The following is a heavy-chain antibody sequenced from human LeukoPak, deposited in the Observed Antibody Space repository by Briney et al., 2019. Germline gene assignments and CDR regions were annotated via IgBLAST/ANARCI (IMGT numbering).Heavy chain of an antibody. CDR3: ARAERYSSGWYESLQLNYFDY. CDR1: GGTFSSYA. CDR2: IIPIFGTA. D-gene: IGHD6-19*01. J-gene: IGHJ4*02. Sequence: ASVKVSCKASGGTFSSYAISWVRQAPGQGLEWMGGIIPIFGTANYAQKFQGRVTITADESTSTAYMELSSLRSEDTAVYYCARAERYSSGWYESLQLNYFDYWGQGTLVTVSS. V-gene: IGHV1-69*13.